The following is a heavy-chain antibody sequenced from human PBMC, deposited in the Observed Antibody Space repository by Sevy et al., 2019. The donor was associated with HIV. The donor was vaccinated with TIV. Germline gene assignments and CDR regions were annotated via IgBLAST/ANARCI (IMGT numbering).Heavy chain of an antibody. CDR3: ARTLVPAAVWWDAFDI. Sequence: GGSLRLSCAASGFTFSSYSMNWVRQAPGKGLEWVSSISSSSSYIYYADSVKGRFTISRDNAKNSLYLQMNSLRAEDTAVYYCARTLVPAAVWWDAFDIWGQRTMVTVSS. J-gene: IGHJ3*02. CDR2: ISSSSSYI. CDR1: GFTFSSYS. D-gene: IGHD2-2*01. V-gene: IGHV3-21*01.